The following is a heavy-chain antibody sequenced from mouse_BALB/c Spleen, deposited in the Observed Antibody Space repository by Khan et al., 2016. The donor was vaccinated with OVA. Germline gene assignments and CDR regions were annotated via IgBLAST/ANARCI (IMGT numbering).Heavy chain of an antibody. V-gene: IGHV9-3-1*01. CDR2: INTYIGEP. CDR3: ARGNRDFDY. CDR1: GYTFTDYV. Sequence: QIQLVQSGPELKKPGETVKISCKTSGYTFTDYVMNWVRQAPGKGLKWMGWINTYIGEPIYSDDFKGRFALSLETSASTAFLQIKNLTNEDTATYFCARGNRDFDYWGRGTTLTVSS. D-gene: IGHD2-1*01. J-gene: IGHJ2*01.